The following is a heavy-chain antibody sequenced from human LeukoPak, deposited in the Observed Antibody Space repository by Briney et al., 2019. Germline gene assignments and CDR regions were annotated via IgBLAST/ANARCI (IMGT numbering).Heavy chain of an antibody. D-gene: IGHD3-10*01. J-gene: IGHJ4*02. CDR1: GYTFTSYG. Sequence: GASVKVSCKASGYTFTSYGISWVRQAPGQGLEWMGWISAYNGNTNYAQKLQGRVTMTTDTSTSTAYMELRSLRSDDTAVYYCARDQVWFGELLSNFDYWGQGTLVTVSS. CDR2: ISAYNGNT. CDR3: ARDQVWFGELLSNFDY. V-gene: IGHV1-18*01.